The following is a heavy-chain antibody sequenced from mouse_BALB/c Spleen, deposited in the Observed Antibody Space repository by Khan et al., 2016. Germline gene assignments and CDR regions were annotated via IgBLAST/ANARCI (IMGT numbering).Heavy chain of an antibody. CDR2: ILPGGGTT. V-gene: IGHV1-9*01. Sequence: QVRLQQSGAELMKPGASVKISCKATGYTFSRHWIEWVKQRPGHGLEWIGAILPGGGTTNYNDKFRGKATFTAETSSNTAYMQLSSLTSDDTAVYYCARIYDGNGGPFTYWGQGTLVTVSA. CDR3: ARIYDGNGGPFTY. CDR1: GYTFSRHW. D-gene: IGHD2-3*01. J-gene: IGHJ3*01.